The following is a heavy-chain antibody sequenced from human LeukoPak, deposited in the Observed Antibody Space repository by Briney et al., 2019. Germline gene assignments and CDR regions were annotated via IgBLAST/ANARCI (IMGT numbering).Heavy chain of an antibody. Sequence: SETLSLTCTVSGDSIASSSYYWGWIRQPPGKGLEWIGTIYYTGTTYYSPSLKSRVTISVDTSKNHFSLKVSPVTAADTAVYYCTRREGMTTVLTPDYWGQGTLVTVSS. D-gene: IGHD4-23*01. CDR3: TRREGMTTVLTPDY. CDR1: GDSIASSSYY. J-gene: IGHJ4*02. V-gene: IGHV4-39*02. CDR2: IYYTGTT.